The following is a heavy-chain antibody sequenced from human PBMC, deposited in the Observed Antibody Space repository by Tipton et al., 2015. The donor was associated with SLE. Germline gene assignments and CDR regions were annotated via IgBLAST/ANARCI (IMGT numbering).Heavy chain of an antibody. J-gene: IGHJ4*02. D-gene: IGHD1-26*01. V-gene: IGHV3-23*01. CDR3: ARDGGSGSYYTIIAY. Sequence: LSLTCSVSGYSLSSGYYWGWVRQPPGKGLEWVSAISGSGGRTYYADSVKGRFTISRDNSKNTLYLQMNSLRAEDTAVYYCARDGGSGSYYTIIAYWGQGTLVTVSS. CDR2: ISGSGGRT. CDR1: GYSLSSGYY.